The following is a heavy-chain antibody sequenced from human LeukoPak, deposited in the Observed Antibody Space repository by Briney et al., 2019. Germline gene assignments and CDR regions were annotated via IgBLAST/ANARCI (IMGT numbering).Heavy chain of an antibody. V-gene: IGHV3-7*01. Sequence: PGGSLRLSCAASGFTFSSHWMSWVRQAPGKGLEWVANIKKDGSEKYYVDAVKGRFTISRDNAKTSLYLQMNSLRAEDTAVYYCARDSALSHIAARPFDYWGQGTLVTVSS. D-gene: IGHD6-6*01. J-gene: IGHJ4*02. CDR3: ARDSALSHIAARPFDY. CDR2: IKKDGSEK. CDR1: GFTFSSHW.